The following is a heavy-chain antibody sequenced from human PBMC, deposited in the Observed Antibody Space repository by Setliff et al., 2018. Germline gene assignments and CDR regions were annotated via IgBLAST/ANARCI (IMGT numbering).Heavy chain of an antibody. D-gene: IGHD3-3*01. V-gene: IGHV3-48*01. CDR3: ARDYTYYDFWSGPSSDAFDI. CDR1: GSTFSSYS. J-gene: IGHJ3*02. CDR2: ISSSSSTI. Sequence: GGSLRLSCAASGSTFSSYSMNWVRQAPGKGLEWVSYISSSSSTIYYADSVKGRFTISRDNAKNSLYLQMNSLRAEDTAVYYCARDYTYYDFWSGPSSDAFDIWGQGTMVTVSS.